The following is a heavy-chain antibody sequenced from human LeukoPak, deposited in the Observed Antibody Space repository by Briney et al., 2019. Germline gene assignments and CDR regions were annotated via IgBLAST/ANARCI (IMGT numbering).Heavy chain of an antibody. CDR3: ARQMTTRRDWFDP. CDR2: IYPGDSDT. J-gene: IGHJ5*02. D-gene: IGHD4-17*01. Sequence: GESLKISCKGSGYSFTSYWIGWVRPMPGNGLEWMGIIYPGDSDTRYSPSFQGQVTISADKAISTAYLQWSSLKASDTAMYYCARQMTTRRDWFDPWGQGTLVTVSS. V-gene: IGHV5-51*01. CDR1: GYSFTSYW.